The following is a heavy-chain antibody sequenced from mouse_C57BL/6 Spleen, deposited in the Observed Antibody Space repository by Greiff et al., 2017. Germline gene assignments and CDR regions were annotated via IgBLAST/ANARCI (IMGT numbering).Heavy chain of an antibody. Sequence: ESGPGLVKPSQSLSLTCSVTGYSITSGYYWNWIRQFPGNKLEWMGYISYDGSNNYNPSLKNRISITRDTSKNQFFLKLNSVTTEYTATYYCARRSDYYGSSFDYGGQGTTLTVSA. CDR3: ARRSDYYGSSFDY. CDR2: ISYDGSN. D-gene: IGHD1-1*01. J-gene: IGHJ2*01. CDR1: GYSITSGYY. V-gene: IGHV3-6*01.